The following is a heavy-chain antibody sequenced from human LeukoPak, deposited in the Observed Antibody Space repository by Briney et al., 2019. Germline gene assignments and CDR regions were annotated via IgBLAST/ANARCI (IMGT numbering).Heavy chain of an antibody. J-gene: IGHJ6*03. Sequence: SETLSLTCAVYGGSFSGYYWSWIRQPPGKGLEWIGEINHSGSTYYNPSLKSRVTISVDTSKNQFSLKLSSVTAADTAVYYCASAKYNWNYVDYYYYYMDVWGKGTTVTVSS. V-gene: IGHV4-34*01. CDR2: INHSGST. CDR1: GGSFSGYY. D-gene: IGHD1-7*01. CDR3: ASAKYNWNYVDYYYYYMDV.